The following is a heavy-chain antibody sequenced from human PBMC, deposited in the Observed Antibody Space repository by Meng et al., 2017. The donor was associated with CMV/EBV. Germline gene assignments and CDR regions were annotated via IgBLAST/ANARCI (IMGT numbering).Heavy chain of an antibody. CDR3: ARSRIAAAGTRRTYYYYGMDV. CDR1: GFLLSTSGMR. J-gene: IGHJ6*02. V-gene: IGHV2-70D*14. CDR2: IDWDDDK. Sequence: SGPTLVKPTQTLTLTCTFSGFLLSTSGMRVSWIRQPPGKALEWLARIDWDDDKFYSTALKTRLTISKDTSKNQVVLTMTNMDPVDTATYYCARSRIAAAGTRRTYYYYGMDVWGQGTTVTVSS. D-gene: IGHD6-13*01.